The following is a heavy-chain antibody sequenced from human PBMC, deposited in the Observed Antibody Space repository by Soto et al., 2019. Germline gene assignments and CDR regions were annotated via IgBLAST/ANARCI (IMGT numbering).Heavy chain of an antibody. CDR2: IYSAGSA. D-gene: IGHD2-21*02. Sequence: GGSLRLSCAASGFTVSTYHMSWVRQAPGKGLEWVSVIYSAGSADFADSVKGRFTISRDNSKNTVVLQMNSLRGDDTAVYYCASDPVTGAPDWFDLWGQGTLVTVS. J-gene: IGHJ5*01. CDR1: GFTVSTYH. CDR3: ASDPVTGAPDWFDL. V-gene: IGHV3-66*02.